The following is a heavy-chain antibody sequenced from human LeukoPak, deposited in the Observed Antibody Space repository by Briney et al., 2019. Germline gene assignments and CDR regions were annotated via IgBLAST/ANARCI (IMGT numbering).Heavy chain of an antibody. J-gene: IGHJ4*02. Sequence: PSETLSLTCAVSGGSLSGYYWTWIRQPPGKGREGIVEINHSGSTNYNPSLKSRVTISVDTSRKQFFLRLSSVTAADTAMYYCARARRDYGRSFAYWGQGTLVTVSS. CDR3: ARARRDYGRSFAY. D-gene: IGHD4-17*01. CDR1: GGSLSGYY. V-gene: IGHV4-34*01. CDR2: INHSGST.